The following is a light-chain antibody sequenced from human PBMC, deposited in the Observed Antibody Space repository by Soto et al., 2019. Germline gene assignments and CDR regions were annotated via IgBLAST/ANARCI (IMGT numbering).Light chain of an antibody. CDR3: QQYGSSPRT. CDR1: QSVSSTY. Sequence: EIVLTQSPGTLSLSPGESATLSCRASQSVSSTYLAWYQQKPGQAPRLLIYDLSRRTTGIPDRFSASGSGTDFTLTISRLEPVDFAVYYCQQYGSSPRTFGQGTKLEI. J-gene: IGKJ2*02. V-gene: IGKV3-20*01. CDR2: DLS.